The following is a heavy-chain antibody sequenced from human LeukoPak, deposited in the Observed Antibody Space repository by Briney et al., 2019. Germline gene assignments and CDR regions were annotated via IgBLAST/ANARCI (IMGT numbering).Heavy chain of an antibody. V-gene: IGHV4-31*11. Sequence: SETLSLTCAVSGGSISSGTHYWNWIRQHPGQGLEWIGHIYNTGSAYYNPSLMSRVSISIDTSENQFSLKPSSVTAADTAVYYCASTHCASPSCYSYYYSGLDVWGQGTTVIVSS. D-gene: IGHD2-2*01. CDR3: ASTHCASPSCYSYYYSGLDV. J-gene: IGHJ6*02. CDR2: IYNTGSA. CDR1: GGSISSGTHY.